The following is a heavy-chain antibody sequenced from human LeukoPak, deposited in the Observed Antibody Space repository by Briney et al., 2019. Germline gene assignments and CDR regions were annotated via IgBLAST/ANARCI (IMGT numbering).Heavy chain of an antibody. CDR1: GFTFSNYW. D-gene: IGHD3-10*01. V-gene: IGHV3-23*01. J-gene: IGHJ4*02. CDR2: ISGSGGST. Sequence: GGSLRLACAASGFTFSNYWMTWVRQAPGKGLEWVSAISGSGGSTYFADSVKGRFTISRDISKNTLYLQMNSLRAEDTAVYYCAKDRGWGSGTSKFDYWGQGTLVTVSS. CDR3: AKDRGWGSGTSKFDY.